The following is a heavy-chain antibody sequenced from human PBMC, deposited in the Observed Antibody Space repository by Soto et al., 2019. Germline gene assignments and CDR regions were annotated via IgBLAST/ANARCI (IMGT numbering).Heavy chain of an antibody. V-gene: IGHV1-69*12. D-gene: IGHD2-2*01. J-gene: IGHJ6*02. CDR1: GGTFSSYA. CDR2: IIPIFGTA. Sequence: QVQLVQSGAEVKKPGSSVKVSCKASGGTFSSYAISWVRQAPGQGLEWMGGIIPIFGTANYAQKFQGRVTITADESTSTAYMELRSLRSEDPGVYYCARHVPAAGYYYGMDVWGQGTTVTVSS. CDR3: ARHVPAAGYYYGMDV.